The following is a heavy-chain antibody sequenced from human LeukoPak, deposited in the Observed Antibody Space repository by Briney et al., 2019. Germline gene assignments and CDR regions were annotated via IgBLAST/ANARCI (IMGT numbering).Heavy chain of an antibody. J-gene: IGHJ4*02. CDR2: IYSSGNT. Sequence: SETLSLTCSVSGDSISSGRNYWGWIRQSPGKGLEWIASIYSSGNTHSNPSLKSRVSISVDTSKNQVSLKLYSVTASDAAIYYCARHLSGTTMSHYFDFWGQGTLVTDSS. V-gene: IGHV4-39*01. D-gene: IGHD1-1*01. CDR1: GDSISSGRNY. CDR3: ARHLSGTTMSHYFDF.